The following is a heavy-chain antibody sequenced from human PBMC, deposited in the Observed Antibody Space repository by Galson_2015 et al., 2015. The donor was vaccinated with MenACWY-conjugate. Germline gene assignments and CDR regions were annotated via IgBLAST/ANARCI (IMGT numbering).Heavy chain of an antibody. J-gene: IGHJ3*02. Sequence: SSSYFWGWIRQPPGKGLEWIGTISYSGSTHYNPSLNNRVTVSADTSKNQFSLNVNSVTAADTALYYCARRSARLTLGAFDIWGQGTMVTVSS. CDR2: ISYSGST. CDR1: SSSYF. D-gene: IGHD4-23*01. CDR3: ARRSARLTLGAFDI. V-gene: IGHV4-39*01.